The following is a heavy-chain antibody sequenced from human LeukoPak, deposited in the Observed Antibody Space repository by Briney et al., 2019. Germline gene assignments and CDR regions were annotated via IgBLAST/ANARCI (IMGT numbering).Heavy chain of an antibody. Sequence: GESLKISCKGSGYSFTSYWIGWVRQMPGKGLEWMGIVYPGDSDTRYSPSFQGQVTISADKSISTAYLQWSSLKASDTAMYYCARQIVSCSGGSCYHGSGYWGQGTLVTVSS. V-gene: IGHV5-51*01. D-gene: IGHD2-15*01. J-gene: IGHJ4*02. CDR2: VYPGDSDT. CDR3: ARQIVSCSGGSCYHGSGY. CDR1: GYSFTSYW.